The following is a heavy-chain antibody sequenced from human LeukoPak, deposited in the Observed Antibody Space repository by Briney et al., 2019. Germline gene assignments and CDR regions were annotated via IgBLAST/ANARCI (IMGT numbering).Heavy chain of an antibody. CDR2: INPSGGST. J-gene: IGHJ5*02. V-gene: IGHV1-46*01. CDR1: GYTFTSYY. Sequence: EASVKVSCKASGYTFTSYYMHWVRQAPGQGLEWMGIINPSGGSTSYAQKFQGRVTMTRDTSTSTVYMELSSLRSEDTAVYYCARDRNTLLGVVIYWFDPWGQGTLVTVSS. D-gene: IGHD3-3*01. CDR3: ARDRNTLLGVVIYWFDP.